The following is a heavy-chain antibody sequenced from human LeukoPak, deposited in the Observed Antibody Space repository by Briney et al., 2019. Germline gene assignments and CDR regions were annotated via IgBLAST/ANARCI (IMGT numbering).Heavy chain of an antibody. CDR2: MNPNSGNT. CDR1: GYTLTSYD. J-gene: IGHJ4*02. V-gene: IGHV1-8*01. CDR3: ARAKRGIAARHYYFDY. D-gene: IGHD6-6*01. Sequence: ASVKVSCKASGYTLTSYDINWVRQATGQGLEWMGWMNPNSGNTGYAQKFQGRVTMTRNTSISTAYMELSSLRSEDTAVYYCARAKRGIAARHYYFDYWGQGTLVTVSS.